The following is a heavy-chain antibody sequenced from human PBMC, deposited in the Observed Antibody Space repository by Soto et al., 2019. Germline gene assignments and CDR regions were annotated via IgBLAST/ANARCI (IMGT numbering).Heavy chain of an antibody. CDR2: ISGSGGST. D-gene: IGHD3-3*01. J-gene: IGHJ4*02. V-gene: IGHV3-23*01. Sequence: GGSLRLSCAASGFTFSSYAMSWVRQAPGKGLEWVSAISGSGGSTYYADSVKGRFTISRDNSKNTLYLQMNSLRAEDTAVYYCVYDLRLFGVVPNPRDYWGQGTLVTVSS. CDR1: GFTFSSYA. CDR3: VYDLRLFGVVPNPRDY.